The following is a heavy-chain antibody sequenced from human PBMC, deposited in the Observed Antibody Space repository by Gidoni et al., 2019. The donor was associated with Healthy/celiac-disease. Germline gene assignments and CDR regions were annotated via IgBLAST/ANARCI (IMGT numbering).Heavy chain of an antibody. CDR2: ISYDGSNK. CDR3: AKDQYYYDSSGSQQNWFDP. Sequence: QVQLVESGGGVVQPGRSLRLSCAASGFTFSSYGMHWVRQAPGKGLEWVAVISYDGSNKYYADSVKGRFTISRDNSKNTLYLQMNSLRAEDTAVYYCAKDQYYYDSSGSQQNWFDPWGQGTLVTVSS. CDR1: GFTFSSYG. D-gene: IGHD3-22*01. J-gene: IGHJ5*02. V-gene: IGHV3-30*18.